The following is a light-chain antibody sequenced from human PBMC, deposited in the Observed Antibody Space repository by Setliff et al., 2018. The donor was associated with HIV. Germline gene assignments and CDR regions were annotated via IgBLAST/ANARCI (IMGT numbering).Light chain of an antibody. CDR2: DVS. CDR1: SSDVGTYNF. Sequence: QSVLTQPASVSGSPGQSITISCTGTSSDVGTYNFVSWYQQHPGKAPKLMIYDVSNRPSGVSNRFSGSKSGNTASLTISGLQAEDEADYYCSSYTSSTPLYVFGTGTKVTV. CDR3: SSYTSSTPLYV. V-gene: IGLV2-14*03. J-gene: IGLJ1*01.